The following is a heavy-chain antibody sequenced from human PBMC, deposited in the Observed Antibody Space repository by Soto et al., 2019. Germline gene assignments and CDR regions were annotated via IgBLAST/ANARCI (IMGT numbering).Heavy chain of an antibody. CDR2: IYHSANT. CDR1: GGSISSSNW. CDR3: SRRWGEGRVDY. V-gene: IGHV4-4*02. Sequence: QVKLQESGPGLVKPSGTLSLTCAVSGGSISSSNWWSWVRQPPGKGLEWIGEIYHSANTNYNPSPPGRVTMAVDKSRNQSSLQLSSVTAADTAVYYCSRRWGEGRVDYWGQGTLVTVSS. J-gene: IGHJ4*02. D-gene: IGHD3-10*01.